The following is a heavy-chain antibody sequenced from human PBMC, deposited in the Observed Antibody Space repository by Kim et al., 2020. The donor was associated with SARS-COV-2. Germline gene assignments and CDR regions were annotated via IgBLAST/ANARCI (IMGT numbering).Heavy chain of an antibody. Sequence: SETLSLTCTVSGGSVSSGSYYWSWIRQPPGKGLECIGYIYYSGSTNYNPSLKSRVTISVDTSKNQFSLKLRSVTAADTAVYYCAGDFYGSGRDYYYYYGMDVWGQGTTVTVSS. CDR3: AGDFYGSGRDYYYYYGMDV. CDR2: IYYSGST. D-gene: IGHD3-10*01. CDR1: GGSVSSGSYY. J-gene: IGHJ6*02. V-gene: IGHV4-61*01.